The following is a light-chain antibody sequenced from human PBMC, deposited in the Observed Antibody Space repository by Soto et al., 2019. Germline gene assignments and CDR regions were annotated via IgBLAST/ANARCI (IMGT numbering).Light chain of an antibody. CDR1: SSNIGAGYD. Sequence: QSVLTQPPSVSGAPGQRVTISCTGSSSNIGAGYDVHWYQQLPGTAPKLLIYGNSNRPSGGPDRFSGSKSGTSASLAITGLQAEDEADYYCQSYDSSLSGRVFGTGTKLTVL. V-gene: IGLV1-40*01. CDR2: GNS. J-gene: IGLJ1*01. CDR3: QSYDSSLSGRV.